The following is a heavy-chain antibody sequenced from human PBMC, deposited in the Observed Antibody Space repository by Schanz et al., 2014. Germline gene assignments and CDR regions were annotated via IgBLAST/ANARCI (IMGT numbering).Heavy chain of an antibody. D-gene: IGHD3-3*01. CDR2: IWYDGSNK. V-gene: IGHV3-33*01. CDR3: ARDRRFFDRDDLYYFDS. Sequence: VQLVESGGGLVQPGGSLRLSCAASGFIFSSYGLHWVRQAPGKGLEWVAFIWYDGSNKYYADSVKGRFTISRDNSENTLYLQMNSLSADDTAVYYCARDRRFFDRDDLYYFDSWGQGTLVTVSS. CDR1: GFIFSSYG. J-gene: IGHJ4*02.